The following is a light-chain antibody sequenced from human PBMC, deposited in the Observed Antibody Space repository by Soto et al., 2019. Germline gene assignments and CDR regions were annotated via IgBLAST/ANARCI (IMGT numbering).Light chain of an antibody. CDR3: SSYTSSSTYD. J-gene: IGLJ1*01. V-gene: IGLV2-14*01. CDR2: DVT. Sequence: QSALTQPASVSGSPGQSITISCTGTSSDVGGYNYVSWYQQHPGKAPKLMIYDVTNRPSGVSNRFSGSKSGNTASLTISGLQAEDEAEYYCSSYTSSSTYDFGTGTKVTVL. CDR1: SSDVGGYNY.